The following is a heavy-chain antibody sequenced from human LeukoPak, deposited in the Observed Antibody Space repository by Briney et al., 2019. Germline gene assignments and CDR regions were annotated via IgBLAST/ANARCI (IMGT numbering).Heavy chain of an antibody. V-gene: IGHV3-30*02. Sequence: PGGSLRLSCAASGFAFSNYNMHWVRQAPGKGLEWVAFIRYDGSNKNYADSVKGRFIISRDNSKNTLYLQMNSLRAEDTAVYYCAKDGGGGHCYFDYWGQRTLVTVSS. D-gene: IGHD2-21*02. CDR2: IRYDGSNK. CDR3: AKDGGGGHCYFDY. CDR1: GFAFSNYN. J-gene: IGHJ4*02.